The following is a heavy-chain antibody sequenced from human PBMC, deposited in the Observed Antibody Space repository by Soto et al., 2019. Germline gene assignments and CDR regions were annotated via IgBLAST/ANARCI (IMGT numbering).Heavy chain of an antibody. D-gene: IGHD2-15*01. J-gene: IGHJ4*02. CDR1: GYTFTSYY. CDR2: INPSGGST. CDR3: ARDASVVAANNYFDY. Sequence: GASVKVSCKASGYTFTSYYMHWVRQAPGQGLEWMGIINPSGGSTSYAQKFQGRVTMTRDTSTSTVYMELSSLRSEDTAVYYCARDASVVAANNYFDYWGQGTRVTVSS. V-gene: IGHV1-46*03.